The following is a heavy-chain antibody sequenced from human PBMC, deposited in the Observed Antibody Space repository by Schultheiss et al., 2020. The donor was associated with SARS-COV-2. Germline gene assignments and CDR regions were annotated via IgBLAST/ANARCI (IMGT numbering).Heavy chain of an antibody. CDR1: GGSISSGSYY. D-gene: IGHD6-13*01. CDR2: IYTSGST. Sequence: SQTLSLTCTVSGGSISSGSYYWSWIRQPAGKGLEWIGRIYTSGSTNYNPSLKSRVTISVDTSKNQFSLKLSSVTAADTAVYYSAREGGIASYYFDYWGQGTLVTVSS. CDR3: AREGGIASYYFDY. J-gene: IGHJ4*02. V-gene: IGHV4-61*02.